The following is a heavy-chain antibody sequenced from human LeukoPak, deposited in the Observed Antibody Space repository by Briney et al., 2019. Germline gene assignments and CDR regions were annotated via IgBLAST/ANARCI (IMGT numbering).Heavy chain of an antibody. CDR2: FIPIFGTA. V-gene: IGHV1-69*13. J-gene: IGHJ6*03. D-gene: IGHD6-13*01. CDR1: GGTFSSYA. CDR3: ARDRGIAAAGYYMDV. Sequence: SVKVSCKASGGTFSSYAISWVRQAPGQGLEWMGGFIPIFGTANYAQKFQGRVTITADESTSTAYMELSSLRSEDTAVYYCARDRGIAAAGYYMDVWGKGTTVTVSS.